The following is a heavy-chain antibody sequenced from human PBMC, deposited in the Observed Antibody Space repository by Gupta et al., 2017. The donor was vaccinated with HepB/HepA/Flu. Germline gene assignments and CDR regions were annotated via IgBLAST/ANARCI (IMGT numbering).Heavy chain of an antibody. CDR3: ARDTAGYCTNGGCPAYYYGMDV. J-gene: IGHJ6*02. Sequence: QVQLVQSGAEVKKPGASVKVSCKASGYTFTGYYMHWVRQAPGQGLEWMGWINPNSGGTNYAQKFQGWVTMTRDTSISTAYMELSRRRSDDTDVYYCARDTAGYCTNGGCPAYYYGMDVWGQGNKVTVSS. CDR2: INPNSGGT. V-gene: IGHV1-2*04. CDR1: GYTFTGYY. D-gene: IGHD2-8*01.